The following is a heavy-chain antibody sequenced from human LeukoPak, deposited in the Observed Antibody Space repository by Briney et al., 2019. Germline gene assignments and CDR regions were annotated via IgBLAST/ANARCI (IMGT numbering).Heavy chain of an antibody. CDR2: ISDSGGRT. CDR1: GVTLSNYG. J-gene: IGHJ4*02. Sequence: GRSLRLSYAVSGVTLSNYGMSWVRQAPGKGLEWVAGISDSGGRTNYADSVKGRFTISRDNPKNTLYLQMNSLRAEDTAVYFCAKRGVVVRVFLVGFHKEAYYFESWGQGGLVTVSS. V-gene: IGHV3-23*01. D-gene: IGHD3/OR15-3a*01. CDR3: AKRGVVVRVFLVGFHKEAYYFES.